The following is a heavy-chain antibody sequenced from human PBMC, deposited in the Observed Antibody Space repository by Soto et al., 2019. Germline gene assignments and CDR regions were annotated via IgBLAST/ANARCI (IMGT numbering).Heavy chain of an antibody. D-gene: IGHD6-13*01. V-gene: IGHV4-39*01. CDR1: GGSISSSSYY. CDR2: IYYSGST. J-gene: IGHJ6*02. Sequence: SETLSLTCTVSGGSISSSSYYWGWIRQPPGKGLEWIGSIYYSGSTYYNPSLKSRVTISVDTSKNQFSLKLSSVTAADTAVYYCARHVSSSWTLNYYYYYGMDVWGQGTTVTVSS. CDR3: ARHVSSSWTLNYYYYYGMDV.